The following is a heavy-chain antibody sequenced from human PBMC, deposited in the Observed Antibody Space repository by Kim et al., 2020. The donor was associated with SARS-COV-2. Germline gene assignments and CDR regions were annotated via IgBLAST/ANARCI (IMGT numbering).Heavy chain of an antibody. Sequence: GKKQFYEDPVKGRFSISRDNSKSTSTLYLQMNSLRPDDTAVYYCARDGGYWGQGTLVTVSS. V-gene: IGHV3-30*01. CDR3: ARDGGY. CDR2: GKKQ. J-gene: IGHJ4*02. D-gene: IGHD2-15*01.